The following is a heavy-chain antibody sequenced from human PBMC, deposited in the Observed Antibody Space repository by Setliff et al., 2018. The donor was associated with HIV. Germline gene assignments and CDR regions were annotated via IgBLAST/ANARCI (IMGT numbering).Heavy chain of an antibody. CDR1: GDSMTSGSFY. J-gene: IGHJ5*02. CDR3: ARRTFGSGRFDP. V-gene: IGHV4-61*09. CDR2: VHSTLST. D-gene: IGHD6-19*01. Sequence: PSETLSLTCTVSGDSMTSGSFYWSWVRQPAGKGLEWIGQVHSTLSTNYNPSLKSRLSISADTSKNQFSLNLRFVTAADTALYYCARRTFGSGRFDPWGQGILVTVSS.